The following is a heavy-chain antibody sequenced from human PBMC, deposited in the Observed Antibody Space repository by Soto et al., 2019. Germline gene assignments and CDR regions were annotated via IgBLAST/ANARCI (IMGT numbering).Heavy chain of an antibody. J-gene: IGHJ6*03. V-gene: IGHV3-23*01. CDR1: GFTFSSYA. Sequence: GGSLRLSCAASGFTFSSYAMSWVRQAPGKGLEWVSAIVASGGNTYHVDAVKGRFTISRDNSKNTLYLRMNSLRAEDTAVYYCAKYGCGSPTCLYYFYSFMDVWGKGTTVTVSS. CDR2: IVASGGNT. D-gene: IGHD2-2*01. CDR3: AKYGCGSPTCLYYFYSFMDV.